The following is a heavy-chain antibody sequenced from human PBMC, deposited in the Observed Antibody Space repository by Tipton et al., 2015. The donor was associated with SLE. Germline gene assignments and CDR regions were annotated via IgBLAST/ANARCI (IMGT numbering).Heavy chain of an antibody. V-gene: IGHV4-59*01. CDR3: AREGTLKQWLVEGWFDP. CDR1: GGSISSYY. CDR2: IYYSGST. D-gene: IGHD6-19*01. Sequence: TLSLTCTVSGGSISSYYWSWIRQPPGKGLEWIGYIYYSGSTNYNPSLKSRVTISVDTSKNQFSLKLSSVTAADTAVYYCAREGTLKQWLVEGWFDPWGQGTLVTVSS. J-gene: IGHJ5*02.